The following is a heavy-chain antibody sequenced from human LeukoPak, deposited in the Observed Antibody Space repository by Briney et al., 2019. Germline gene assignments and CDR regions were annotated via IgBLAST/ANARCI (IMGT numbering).Heavy chain of an antibody. CDR2: ISAYNGNT. CDR1: GYTFTSYG. CDR3: ARGPGKKEWYYYDEYYFDY. V-gene: IGHV1-18*01. J-gene: IGHJ4*02. Sequence: ASVKVSCKASGYTFTSYGISWVRQAPGQGLEWMGWISAYNGNTNYAQKLQGRVTMTTDTSTSTAYMELRSLRSDDTAVYYCARGPGKKEWYYYDEYYFDYWGQGTLVTVSS. D-gene: IGHD3-22*01.